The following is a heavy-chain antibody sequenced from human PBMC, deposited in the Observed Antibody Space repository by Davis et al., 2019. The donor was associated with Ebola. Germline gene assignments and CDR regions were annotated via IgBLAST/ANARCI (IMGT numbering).Heavy chain of an antibody. D-gene: IGHD3-3*01. Sequence: GGSLRLSCTDSVITFSSYAMTWVRQAPGKGLEWVSAISGSGGSTYYADSVKGRFTISRDYSKKTLYLQMNSLRAEDTAVYYCAKSGLSFGVVKYHYGMDVWGKGTTVTVSS. V-gene: IGHV3-23*01. CDR3: AKSGLSFGVVKYHYGMDV. CDR1: VITFSSYA. J-gene: IGHJ6*04. CDR2: ISGSGGST.